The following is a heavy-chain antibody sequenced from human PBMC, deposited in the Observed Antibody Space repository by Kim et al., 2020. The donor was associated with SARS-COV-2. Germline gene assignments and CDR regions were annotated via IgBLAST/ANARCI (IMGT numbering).Heavy chain of an antibody. J-gene: IGHJ5*02. D-gene: IGHD2-2*01. CDR1: GGSISSGGYC. CDR3: ARAKGDIVVVPAATNVRRYRPINWFDP. V-gene: IGHV4-61*02. Sequence: SETLSLTCTVSGGSISSGGYCWSWIRQPAGKGLEWIGRIYISGSTNYNPSLKSRVTISVDTSKNQFSLKLSSVTAADTAVYYCARAKGDIVVVPAATNVRRYRPINWFDPWGQGILVTVSS. CDR2: IYISGST.